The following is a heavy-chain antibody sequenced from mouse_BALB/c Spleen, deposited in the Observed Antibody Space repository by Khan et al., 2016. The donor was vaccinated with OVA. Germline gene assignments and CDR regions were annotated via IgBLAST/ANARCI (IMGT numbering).Heavy chain of an antibody. CDR2: ISYSGNT. J-gene: IGHJ2*01. V-gene: IGHV3-2*02. CDR1: GYSITSDYA. D-gene: IGHD2-3*01. CDR3: ARVDGGDFDY. Sequence: VQLQQSGPGLVKPSQSLSLTCTVTGYSITSDYAWNWIRQFPGNKLEWMGFISYSGNTNYNPSLKSRISITRDTSKNQFFLQLNSVTTEDTAPYCFARVDGGDFDYWGQGTTLTVS.